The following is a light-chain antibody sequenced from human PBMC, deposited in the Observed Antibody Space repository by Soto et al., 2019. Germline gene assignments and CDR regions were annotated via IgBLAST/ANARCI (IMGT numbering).Light chain of an antibody. V-gene: IGKV2-30*01. CDR1: QTFVYRDGNTY. J-gene: IGKJ2*01. CDR2: QVS. CDR3: VQGTHWPPFT. Sequence: VVMTQSPLSLPVTLGQPASISCKSSQTFVYRDGNTYLNWIQQGPGQSPRRLIYQVSYRDSGVPDRFSGSGSGTNSTLKISRVEAEDVGVYYCVQGTHWPPFTFGQGTKLEIK.